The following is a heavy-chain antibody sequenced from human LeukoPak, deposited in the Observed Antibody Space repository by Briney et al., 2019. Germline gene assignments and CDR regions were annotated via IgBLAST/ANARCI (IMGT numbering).Heavy chain of an antibody. D-gene: IGHD3-22*01. V-gene: IGHV4-4*07. J-gene: IGHJ4*02. CDR1: GGSISSYY. Sequence: SETLSLTCTVSGGSISSYYWSWIRQPAGKGLEYIGRIYSSGSTNYNPSLKSRVTISVDTSKNQFSLKLSSVTAADTAVYYCARSIGSGYPFDYWGQGTLVTVSS. CDR2: IYSSGST. CDR3: ARSIGSGYPFDY.